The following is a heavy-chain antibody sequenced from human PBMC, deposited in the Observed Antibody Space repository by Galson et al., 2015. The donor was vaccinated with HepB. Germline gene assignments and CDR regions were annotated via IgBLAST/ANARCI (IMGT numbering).Heavy chain of an antibody. J-gene: IGHJ3*02. CDR3: ARQRLGIARDDAFGI. CDR1: GFTFGRYW. CDR2: LKQVGSEK. Sequence: SLRLSCAASGFTFGRYWINWVRQAPGKGLEWVANLKQVGSEKFYVDSVKGRFTISRDNAKNSLYLQMSSLRAEDTAVYYCARQRLGIARDDAFGIWGQGTLVTVSS. D-gene: IGHD3-16*01. V-gene: IGHV3-7*03.